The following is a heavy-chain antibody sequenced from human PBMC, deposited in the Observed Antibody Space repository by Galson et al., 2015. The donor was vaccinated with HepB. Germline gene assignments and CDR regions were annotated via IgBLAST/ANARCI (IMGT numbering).Heavy chain of an antibody. V-gene: IGHV1-18*01. CDR1: GYTFTRNG. J-gene: IGHJ3*02. Sequence: SVKVSCKASGYTFTRNGISWVRQAPGQGREWMGWISTNSGNTYNAQKFQDRLIMTTERSTSTAYMELRSLTSDDTAFYYCARDVRYAFEMWGQGTMVTVS. CDR3: ARDVRYAFEM. CDR2: ISTNSGNT. D-gene: IGHD3-10*02.